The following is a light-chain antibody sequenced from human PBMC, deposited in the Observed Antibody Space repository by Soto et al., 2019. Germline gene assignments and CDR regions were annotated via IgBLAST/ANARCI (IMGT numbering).Light chain of an antibody. Sequence: EIVLTQSPGTLSLSPGERATLSCRASQSVSSNYLAWYQQKPGQAPRLLIYGASSRATGIPDRFSGSGSGTGFTLTISRLEPEDFVVYYCQQYGSSPPLTFGGGTKVDIK. CDR3: QQYGSSPPLT. CDR1: QSVSSNY. CDR2: GAS. J-gene: IGKJ4*01. V-gene: IGKV3-20*01.